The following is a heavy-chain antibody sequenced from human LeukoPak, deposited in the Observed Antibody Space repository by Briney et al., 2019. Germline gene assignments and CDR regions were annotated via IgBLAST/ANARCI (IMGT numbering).Heavy chain of an antibody. CDR2: MYYSGST. J-gene: IGHJ4*02. CDR1: GGSISSNSYY. CDR3: ARVTGYVMEDYFDY. V-gene: IGHV4-39*07. Sequence: PSETLSLTCTVSGGSISSNSYYWGWIRQPPGKGLEWIGSMYYSGSTYYNPSLKSRVTISVDTSKNQFSLRLSSVTAADTAVYYCARVTGYVMEDYFDYWGQGTLVTVSS. D-gene: IGHD6-13*01.